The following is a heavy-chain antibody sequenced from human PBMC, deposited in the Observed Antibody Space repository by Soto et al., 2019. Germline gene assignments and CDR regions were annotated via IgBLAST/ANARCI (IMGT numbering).Heavy chain of an antibody. V-gene: IGHV3-33*01. CDR1: GFSFSSYG. CDR2: IGDEGGNK. D-gene: IGHD3-22*01. CDR3: ARDVVVYDGSGAVDY. Sequence: QVQLVESGGGVVQPGRSLRLSCAASGFSFSSYGMPWVRQAPGKGLEWVAVIGDEGGNKYYADSVKGRFTISRDNSKNTVYLHMMSLRAEETAVYYCARDVVVYDGSGAVDYWGQGTLVTVSS. J-gene: IGHJ4*02.